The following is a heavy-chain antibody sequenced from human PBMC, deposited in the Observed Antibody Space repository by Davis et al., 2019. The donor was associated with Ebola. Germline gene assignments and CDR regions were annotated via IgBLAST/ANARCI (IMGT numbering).Heavy chain of an antibody. Sequence: GESLKISCVVSGISLKSCAMSWVRQAPGKGLEWVSGIGSDGGTHYAGSVRGRFTISRDNSKNTVSLQMDSLRADDTAVYYCAKSLLFSPSHMSEFRGVDYWGQGTVVTVSS. CDR1: GISLKSCA. V-gene: IGHV3-23*01. D-gene: IGHD3-10*01. CDR2: IGSDGGT. CDR3: AKSLLFSPSHMSEFRGVDY. J-gene: IGHJ4*02.